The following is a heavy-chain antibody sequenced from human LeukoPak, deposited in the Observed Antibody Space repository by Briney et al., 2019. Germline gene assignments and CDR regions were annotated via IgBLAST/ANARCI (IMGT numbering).Heavy chain of an antibody. D-gene: IGHD5-18*01. Sequence: SGTLSLTCTDSGGSISGYYWNWIRQSAGKGLEWIGRIYANGGTNYNPSLRIRVSMSVDTSKNQFSLKLTSVTAADTAIYYCARDFTRNSYAVAEFFHPWGRGTLVSVSS. CDR3: ARDFTRNSYAVAEFFHP. J-gene: IGHJ1*01. CDR2: IYANGGT. CDR1: GGSISGYY. V-gene: IGHV4-4*07.